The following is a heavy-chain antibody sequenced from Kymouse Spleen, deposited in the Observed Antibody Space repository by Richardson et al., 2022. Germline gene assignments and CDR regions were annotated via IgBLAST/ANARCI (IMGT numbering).Heavy chain of an antibody. V-gene: IGHV6-1*01. Sequence: QVQLQQSGPGLVKPSQTLSLTCAISGDSVSSNSAAWNWIRQSPSRGLEWLGRTYYRSKWYNDYAVSVKSRITINPDTSKNQFSLQLNSVTPEDTAVYYCAREGYDILTGYYNEGYYYYGMDVWGQGTTVTVSS. D-gene: IGHD3-9*01. J-gene: IGHJ6*02. CDR3: AREGYDILTGYYNEGYYYYGMDV. CDR2: TYYRSKWYN. CDR1: GDSVSSNSAA.